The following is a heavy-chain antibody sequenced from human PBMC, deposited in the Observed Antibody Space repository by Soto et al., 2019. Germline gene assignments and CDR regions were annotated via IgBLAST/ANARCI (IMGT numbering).Heavy chain of an antibody. Sequence: EVQLVESGGGLVQPGGSLRLSCAASGFTLSDRYMDWVRQAPGKGLEWVGRTRNKANSYTTEYAASVKGRFTISRDDSKNSLYLHIKSLKTDDAAVYYCVGDQTSTRYYYMDVWGRGTTVTVSS. J-gene: IGHJ6*03. D-gene: IGHD1-1*01. CDR3: VGDQTSTRYYYMDV. CDR2: TRNKANSYTT. V-gene: IGHV3-72*01. CDR1: GFTLSDRY.